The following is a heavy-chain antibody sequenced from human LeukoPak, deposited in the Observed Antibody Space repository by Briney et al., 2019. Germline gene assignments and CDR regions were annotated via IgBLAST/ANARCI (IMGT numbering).Heavy chain of an antibody. Sequence: GGSLRLSCAASGFTFSDCSMHWVRLAPGKGLEWVAFIRYDGIGKSYADSVKGRFTVSRDNSKNTLFLQMNSLRTEDTAVYYCAKEPGSTGAYDTWGQGTLVTVSS. CDR3: AKEPGSTGAYDT. J-gene: IGHJ4*02. CDR1: GFTFSDCS. D-gene: IGHD5-12*01. CDR2: IRYDGIGK. V-gene: IGHV3-30*02.